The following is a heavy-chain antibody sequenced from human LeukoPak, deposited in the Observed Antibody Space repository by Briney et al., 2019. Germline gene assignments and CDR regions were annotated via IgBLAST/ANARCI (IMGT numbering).Heavy chain of an antibody. D-gene: IGHD2/OR15-2a*01. CDR1: GFTFCSFG. J-gene: IGHJ5*02. V-gene: IGHV3-21*01. Sequence: PGGSLRLSCAASGFTFCSFGMSWVRQAPGKGLEWVSTISSSGGSTYYADSVKGRFTISRDNAKNSLYLQMKSLRAEDTAVYYCARGKTSQNIVTRKTYNWFDPWGQGTLVTVSS. CDR3: ARGKTSQNIVTRKTYNWFDP. CDR2: ISSSGGST.